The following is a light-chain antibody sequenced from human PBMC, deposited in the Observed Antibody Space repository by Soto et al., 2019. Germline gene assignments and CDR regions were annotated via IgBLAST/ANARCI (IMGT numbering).Light chain of an antibody. Sequence: EIVMTQSPATLSVSPGDRATLSCRASQSVDNDLAWYQQKPGQPPRLLIYDASTRATGIPARFSGSQSGTEFTLTISSLLSEDFAVYYCQQFSSYPLTFGGGTKVEIK. J-gene: IGKJ4*01. V-gene: IGKV3D-15*01. CDR2: DAS. CDR1: QSVDND. CDR3: QQFSSYPLT.